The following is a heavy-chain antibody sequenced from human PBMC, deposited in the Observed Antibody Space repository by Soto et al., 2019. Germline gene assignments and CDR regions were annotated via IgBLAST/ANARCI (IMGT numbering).Heavy chain of an antibody. D-gene: IGHD2-8*01. V-gene: IGHV4-31*03. Sequence: QVQLQESDPGLVKPSQTLSLTCTVSGGAISSGGYYWSWIRQHPGKGLEWIGYIYYSGSTYYNPSLKSRVTISVDTSKNQFSLKLSSVTAADTAVYYCARGQHIPRYCTNGVCSRGRWFDPWGQGTLVTVSS. CDR1: GGAISSGGYY. CDR2: IYYSGST. J-gene: IGHJ5*02. CDR3: ARGQHIPRYCTNGVCSRGRWFDP.